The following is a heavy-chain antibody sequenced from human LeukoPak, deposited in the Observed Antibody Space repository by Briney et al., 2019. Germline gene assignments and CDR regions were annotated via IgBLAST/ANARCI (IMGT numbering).Heavy chain of an antibody. D-gene: IGHD3-9*01. V-gene: IGHV3-48*02. CDR3: ARAHDWAFDL. CDR2: INHDAEMI. Sequence: GGSLRLSCEGSGFPFASYVMSWVRQAPGNGLEWIAYINHDAEMIFYPDFVKGRFTISRDNAKKSLYLQMNALRYEDTAIYYCARAHDWAFDLWGQGTLVTVSS. CDR1: GFPFASYV. J-gene: IGHJ4*02.